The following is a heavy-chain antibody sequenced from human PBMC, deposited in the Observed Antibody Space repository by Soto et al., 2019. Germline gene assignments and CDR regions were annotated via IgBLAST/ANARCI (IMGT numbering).Heavy chain of an antibody. CDR1: GGSFSGYY. Sequence: PSETLSLTCAVYGGSFSGYYWSWIRQPPGKGLEWIGEINHSGSTNYNPSLKSRVTISVDTSKNQFSLKLSSVTAADTAVYYCARASSSWYDLQAYYYMDVWGKGTTVTVSS. V-gene: IGHV4-34*01. D-gene: IGHD6-13*01. CDR3: ARASSSWYDLQAYYYMDV. CDR2: INHSGST. J-gene: IGHJ6*03.